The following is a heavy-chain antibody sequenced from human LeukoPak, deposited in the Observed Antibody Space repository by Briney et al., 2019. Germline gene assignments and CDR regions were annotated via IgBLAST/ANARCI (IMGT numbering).Heavy chain of an antibody. CDR1: GGSISSYY. CDR2: ISYSGST. D-gene: IGHD3-22*01. J-gene: IGHJ4*02. Sequence: SETLSLTCTVSGGSISSYYWSWIRQPPGKGLEWIGYISYSGSTNYNPSLQSRVTISIDTSKNQFSLKLGSVTAADTAVYYCARAVYYYDSSAYLFDYWGQGDLVTVSS. V-gene: IGHV4-59*01. CDR3: ARAVYYYDSSAYLFDY.